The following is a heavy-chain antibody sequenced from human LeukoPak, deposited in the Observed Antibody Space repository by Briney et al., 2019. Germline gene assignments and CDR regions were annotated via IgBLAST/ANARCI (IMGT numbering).Heavy chain of an antibody. CDR3: ARQIVEMATITYDAFDI. D-gene: IGHD5-24*01. V-gene: IGHV4-38-2*02. CDR2: IYYSGST. J-gene: IGHJ3*02. Sequence: SETLSLTCTVSGYSISSGYYWGWIRQPPGKGLEWIGSIYYSGSTYYNPSLKSRVTISVDTSKNQFSLKLSSVTAADTAVYYCARQIVEMATITYDAFDIWGQGTMVTVSS. CDR1: GYSISSGYY.